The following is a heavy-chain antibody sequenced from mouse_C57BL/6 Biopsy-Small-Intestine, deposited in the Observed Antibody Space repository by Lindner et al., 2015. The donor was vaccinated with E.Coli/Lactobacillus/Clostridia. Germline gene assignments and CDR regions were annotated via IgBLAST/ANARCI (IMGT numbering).Heavy chain of an antibody. J-gene: IGHJ4*01. CDR1: GYTFTTYG. CDR2: ISAYNGNT. D-gene: IGHD6-1*01. Sequence: SVKVSCKASGYTFTTYGISWVRQAPGQGLEWMGWISAYNGNTNYAQKLQGRVTVTTDTSTSTAYMELRSLRSDDTAVYYCARANYLSSFSDLEYWGQGTLVTVSS. CDR3: ARANYLSSFSDLEY. V-gene: IGHV1-4*01.